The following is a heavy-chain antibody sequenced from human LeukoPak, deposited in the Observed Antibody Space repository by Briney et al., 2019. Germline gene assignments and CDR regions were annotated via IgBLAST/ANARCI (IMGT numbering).Heavy chain of an antibody. J-gene: IGHJ4*02. CDR3: ARERAYDSSGRILYYSDY. Sequence: ASVKVSCKASGYTFATYGISWVRQAPGQGLEWMGWISAYNGNTNYAQKLQGRVTMTRDTSTSTAYMELKSLRSDDTAVYYCARERAYDSSGRILYYSDYWGQGTLVTVSS. D-gene: IGHD3-22*01. V-gene: IGHV1-18*01. CDR2: ISAYNGNT. CDR1: GYTFATYG.